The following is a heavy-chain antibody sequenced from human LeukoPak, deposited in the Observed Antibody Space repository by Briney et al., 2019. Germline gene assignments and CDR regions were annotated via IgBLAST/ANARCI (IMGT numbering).Heavy chain of an antibody. Sequence: PGRSLRLSCAASGFTFDDYAMHWVRQAPGKGLEWVSGISWNSNTRGYADSVKGRFTISRDNAKKSLYLQMNSLRAEDTALYYCAKDTSSSVLGGMDVWGQGTTVTVSS. CDR3: AKDTSSSVLGGMDV. V-gene: IGHV3-9*01. D-gene: IGHD6-19*01. CDR1: GFTFDDYA. J-gene: IGHJ6*02. CDR2: ISWNSNTR.